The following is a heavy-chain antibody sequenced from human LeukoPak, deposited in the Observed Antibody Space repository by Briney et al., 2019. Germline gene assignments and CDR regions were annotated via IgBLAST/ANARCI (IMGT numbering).Heavy chain of an antibody. Sequence: SETLSLACTVSGASINGLFGSWIRPAAGGGLEWVGRFHSSGMTNYNPSLKSRVTLSLDTSKNQFSLKLTSVTAADTAVYYCARAPSGCGGICPFDWWGQGNLVTVSS. D-gene: IGHD2-15*01. CDR2: FHSSGMT. CDR1: GASINGLF. J-gene: IGHJ4*02. V-gene: IGHV4-4*07. CDR3: ARAPSGCGGICPFDW.